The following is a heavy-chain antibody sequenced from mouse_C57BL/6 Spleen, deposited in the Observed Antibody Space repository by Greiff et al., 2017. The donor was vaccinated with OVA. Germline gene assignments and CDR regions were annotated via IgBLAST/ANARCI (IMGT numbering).Heavy chain of an antibody. V-gene: IGHV2-2*01. D-gene: IGHD4-1*01. Sequence: VKLQESGPGLVQPSQSLSITCTVSGFSLTSYGVHWVRQSPGKGLEWLGVIWSGGSTDYNAAFIYRLSISKDNSKSQVFFKMNSLQADDTAIYYCARKVNWDYYAMDYWGQGTSVTVSS. CDR1: GFSLTSYG. CDR3: ARKVNWDYYAMDY. CDR2: IWSGGST. J-gene: IGHJ4*01.